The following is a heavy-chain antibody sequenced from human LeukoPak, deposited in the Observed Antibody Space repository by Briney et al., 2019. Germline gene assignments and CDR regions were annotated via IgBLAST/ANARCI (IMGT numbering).Heavy chain of an antibody. Sequence: SVKVSCKASGYTFTSYDINWVRQATGQGLEWMGGIIPIFGTANYAQKFQGRVTITADESTSTAYMELSSLRSEDTAVYYCARDLIVGELPNHNWFDPWGQGTLVTVSS. CDR2: IIPIFGTA. D-gene: IGHD1-26*01. J-gene: IGHJ5*02. CDR1: GYTFTSYD. CDR3: ARDLIVGELPNHNWFDP. V-gene: IGHV1-69*13.